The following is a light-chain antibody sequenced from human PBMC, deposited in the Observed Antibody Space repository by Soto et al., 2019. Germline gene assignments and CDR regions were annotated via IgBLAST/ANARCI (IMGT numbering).Light chain of an antibody. CDR2: GAS. J-gene: IGKJ1*01. V-gene: IGKV3-15*01. CDR1: QSVSSN. CDR3: QHYDNWPPWM. Sequence: EIVMTQSPATLSVSPGERATLSCRASQSVSSNLAWYQQKPGQAPRLLIYGASTRATGIPARFSGSGSGTEFTLIISSLQSGDFGVYYCQHYDNWPPWMFGQGTKVEIK.